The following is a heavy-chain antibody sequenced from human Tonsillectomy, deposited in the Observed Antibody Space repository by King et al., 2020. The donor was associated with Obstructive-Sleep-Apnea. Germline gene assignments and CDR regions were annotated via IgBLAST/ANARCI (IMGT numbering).Heavy chain of an antibody. J-gene: IGHJ4*02. D-gene: IGHD1-1*01. CDR2: ISYDGINE. CDR1: EFTFSSYG. V-gene: IGHV3-30*18. CDR3: SKEGDTRYPYRPSSTKNSAEFDY. Sequence: VQLVESGGGVVQPGRSLRLSCVGSEFTFSSYGMHWVRQAPGKGLEWVAVISYDGINEHYADSVKGRFTISRDNSKNTLYLQMNSLRVEDTAVYYCSKEGDTRYPYRPSSTKNSAEFDYWGQGTLVTVSS.